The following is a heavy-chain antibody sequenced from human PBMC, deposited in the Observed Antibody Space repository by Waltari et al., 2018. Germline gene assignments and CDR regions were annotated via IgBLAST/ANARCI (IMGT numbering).Heavy chain of an antibody. V-gene: IGHV4-30-4*01. Sequence: QVQLQESGPGLVKPSQTLSLTCTVSGGSINSGTYYWSWIRQSPGQGLERIGYIYHRGDTYYNPSLKSRITISVDTSRSQFSLKLASVTAADSAMYYCARSTVTTDDYYYYYMDVWGKGTTVTISS. CDR3: ARSTVTTDDYYYYYMDV. J-gene: IGHJ6*03. CDR2: IYHRGDT. D-gene: IGHD4-17*01. CDR1: GGSINSGTYY.